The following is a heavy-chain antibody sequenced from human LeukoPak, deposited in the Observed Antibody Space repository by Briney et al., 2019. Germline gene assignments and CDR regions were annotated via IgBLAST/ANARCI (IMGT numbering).Heavy chain of an antibody. D-gene: IGHD6-13*01. CDR3: ARQRYSSSWYGDAFDI. CDR2: IYYRGST. V-gene: IGHV4-39*01. CDR1: GGSISSSSYY. J-gene: IGHJ3*02. Sequence: SETLSLTCTVSGGSISSSSYYWGWIRQPPGKGLEWIGNIYYRGSTYYKPSLKSRLTISADTSKNQFSLKLSSVTAADTAVYYCARQRYSSSWYGDAFDIWGQGTMVTVSS.